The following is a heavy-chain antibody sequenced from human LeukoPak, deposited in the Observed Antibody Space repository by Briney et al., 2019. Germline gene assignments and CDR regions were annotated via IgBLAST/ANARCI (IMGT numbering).Heavy chain of an antibody. V-gene: IGHV3-53*01. CDR3: ARDTETGYSSGWHNYYYYYMDV. CDR2: IYSGGTT. D-gene: IGHD6-19*01. CDR1: GFTVSSSY. J-gene: IGHJ6*03. Sequence: PGGSLRLSCAASGFTVSSSYMSWVRQAPGKGLEWVSIIYSGGTTYYADSVKGRFTISRDNAKNSLYLQMNSLRAEDTAVYYCARDTETGYSSGWHNYYYYYMDVWGKGTTVTVSS.